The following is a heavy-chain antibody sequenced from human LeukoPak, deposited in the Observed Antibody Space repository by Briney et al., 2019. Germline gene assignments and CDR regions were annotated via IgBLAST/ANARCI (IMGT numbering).Heavy chain of an antibody. J-gene: IGHJ4*02. CDR3: AGGGYTYGLY. V-gene: IGHV3-74*01. D-gene: IGHD5-18*01. Sequence: GGSLRLSCAVSGFTFSSYWMHWVRQAPGKGLVWVSRINRDGSSTSYADSVKRRFTISRDNTKNTLHLQINSLRAEDTAVYYCAGGGYTYGLYWGQGDLVTVSS. CDR2: INRDGSST. CDR1: GFTFSSYW.